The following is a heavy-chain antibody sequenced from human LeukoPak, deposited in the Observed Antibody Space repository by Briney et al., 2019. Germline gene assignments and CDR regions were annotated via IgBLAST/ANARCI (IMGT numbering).Heavy chain of an antibody. V-gene: IGHV3-48*02. Sequence: GGSLRLSCAASGFTFRSYAMNWVRQAPGKGLEWVSYISAAGSATHYGDFVKGRFTISRDNGKDSVYLQMNSLRDEDTAVYYCARIERQFLEWGFPSPWFDSWGQGTLVAVS. J-gene: IGHJ5*01. CDR3: ARIERQFLEWGFPSPWFDS. CDR2: ISAAGSAT. CDR1: GFTFRSYA. D-gene: IGHD3-3*01.